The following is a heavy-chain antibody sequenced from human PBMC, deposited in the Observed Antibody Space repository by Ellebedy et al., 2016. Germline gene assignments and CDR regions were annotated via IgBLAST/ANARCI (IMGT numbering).Heavy chain of an antibody. V-gene: IGHV3-23*01. J-gene: IGHJ5*02. Sequence: GGSLRLXXAASGFTFTTFAMSWVRQTPGKGLEWVSTISGSGGSTYYADSVKGRFTISRDNSRNTLFLQMNSLRAEDTAMYYCARAVAGIYSWFDLWGQGTLVTVSS. CDR3: ARAVAGIYSWFDL. D-gene: IGHD6-19*01. CDR2: ISGSGGST. CDR1: GFTFTTFA.